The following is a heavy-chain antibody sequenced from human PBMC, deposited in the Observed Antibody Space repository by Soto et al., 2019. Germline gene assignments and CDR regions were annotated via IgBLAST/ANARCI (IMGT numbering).Heavy chain of an antibody. CDR1: GYTFTSYA. CDR2: INAGNGNT. D-gene: IGHD2-15*01. Sequence: ASVKXSCKASGYTFTSYAMHWVRQAPGQRLEWMGWINAGNGNTKYSQKFQDRVTITRDTSASTAYMELSSLRSEDTAVYYCARGPGGPDGPGDYWGQGTLVTVSS. V-gene: IGHV1-3*01. J-gene: IGHJ4*02. CDR3: ARGPGGPDGPGDY.